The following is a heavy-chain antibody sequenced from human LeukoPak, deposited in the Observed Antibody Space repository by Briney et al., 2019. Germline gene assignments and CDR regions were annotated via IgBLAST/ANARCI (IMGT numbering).Heavy chain of an antibody. Sequence: GGSLRLSCAASGFTFSSYAMSWVRQAPGKGLEWVSAISGSGGGTYYADSVKGRFTISRDNSKNTLYLQMNSLRAEDTAVYYCAKDIGYFDWLFDYWGQGTLVTVSS. CDR1: GFTFSSYA. D-gene: IGHD3-9*01. V-gene: IGHV3-23*01. CDR2: ISGSGGGT. J-gene: IGHJ4*02. CDR3: AKDIGYFDWLFDY.